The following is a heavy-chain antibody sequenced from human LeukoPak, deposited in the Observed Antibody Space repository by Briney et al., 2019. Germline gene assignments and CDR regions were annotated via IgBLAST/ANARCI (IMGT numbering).Heavy chain of an antibody. D-gene: IGHD2-15*01. CDR3: AKEILVAGGSTGYSHH. J-gene: IGHJ1*01. V-gene: IGHV3-33*06. CDR1: GFTFNTYS. Sequence: GGSLRLSCATSGFTFNTYSMHWVRQAPGKGLEWVAIMWSDGTTKFYADSVKGRFTISRDSSKNTVYLQMDRMRGEDTALYYCAKEILVAGGSTGYSHHWGLGTLVTVSS. CDR2: MWSDGTTK.